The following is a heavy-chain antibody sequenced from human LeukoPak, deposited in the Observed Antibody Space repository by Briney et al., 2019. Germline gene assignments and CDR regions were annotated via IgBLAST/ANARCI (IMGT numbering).Heavy chain of an antibody. J-gene: IGHJ4*02. D-gene: IGHD3-16*01. Sequence: APGLPRAASWFTFYGYGMSRGRPAPGKGLEWGSCINWNGGSTGYADSVKGRFTISRDNAKNSLYLQMNSLRAEDTALYYCARESNELWGSYGPHDYWGQGTLVTVSS. CDR3: ARESNELWGSYGPHDY. CDR1: WFTFYGYG. CDR2: INWNGGST. V-gene: IGHV3-20*04.